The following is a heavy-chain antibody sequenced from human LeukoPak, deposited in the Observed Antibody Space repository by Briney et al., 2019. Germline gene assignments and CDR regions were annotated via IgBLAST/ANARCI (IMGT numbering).Heavy chain of an antibody. CDR2: IYYSGST. J-gene: IGHJ6*03. Sequence: SETLSLTCTVSGDSISNSAYYWAWIRQPPGKGLEWIGSIYYSGSTYYNPSLKSRVTISVDTSKNQFSLKLSSVTAADTAVYYCARNINYYGSGWYYYYYMDVWGKGTTVTISS. CDR3: ARNINYYGSGWYYYYYMDV. CDR1: GDSISNSAYY. D-gene: IGHD3-10*01. V-gene: IGHV4-39*01.